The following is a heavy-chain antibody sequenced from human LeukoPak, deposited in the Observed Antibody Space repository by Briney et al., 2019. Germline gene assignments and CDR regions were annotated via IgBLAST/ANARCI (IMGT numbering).Heavy chain of an antibody. Sequence: SETLSLTSAVYGGSFSGYYWSWIRQPPGKGLEWIGEINHSGSTNYNPSLKSRVTISVDTSKNQFSLKLSSVTAADTAVYYCARKGYSYGFRNWGQGTLVTVSS. V-gene: IGHV4-34*01. D-gene: IGHD5-18*01. J-gene: IGHJ4*02. CDR1: GGSFSGYY. CDR2: INHSGST. CDR3: ARKGYSYGFRN.